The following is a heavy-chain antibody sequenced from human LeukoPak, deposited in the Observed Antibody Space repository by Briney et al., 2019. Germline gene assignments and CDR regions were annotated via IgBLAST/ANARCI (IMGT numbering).Heavy chain of an antibody. CDR1: GGSISSYH. Sequence: SETLSLTCTVSGGSISSYHWSWIRPPPGKGLEWIGYIYYRGSTNYNPSLKSRVTISVDTSKTQFSLKLSSVTAADTAVYYCARLLPLGFDYWGQGTLVTVSS. D-gene: IGHD2/OR15-2a*01. CDR3: ARLLPLGFDY. V-gene: IGHV4-59*08. CDR2: IYYRGST. J-gene: IGHJ4*02.